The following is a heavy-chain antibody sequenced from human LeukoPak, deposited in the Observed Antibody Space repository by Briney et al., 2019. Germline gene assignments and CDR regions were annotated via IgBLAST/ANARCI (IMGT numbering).Heavy chain of an antibody. D-gene: IGHD1-1*01. CDR2: IYYSGNT. Sequence: SETLSLTCTVSGDSISGGDCNWSWIRQHPGKGLEWMAYIYYSGNTYYNSSLQSRVTISIDTSQNQFSLKLSSVTAADTAVYYCARGGPTRYSYSFDPWGQGTLVTVSS. CDR1: GDSISGGDCN. J-gene: IGHJ5*02. V-gene: IGHV4-31*03. CDR3: ARGGPTRYSYSFDP.